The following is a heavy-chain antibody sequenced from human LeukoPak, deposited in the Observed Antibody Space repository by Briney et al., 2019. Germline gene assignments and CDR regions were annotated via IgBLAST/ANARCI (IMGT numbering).Heavy chain of an antibody. CDR1: GFSISTSA. CDR3: AVVAGRFPPDY. CDR2: TSFDESHK. D-gene: IGHD6-19*01. J-gene: IGHJ4*02. V-gene: IGHV3-30-3*01. Sequence: PGGSLRPSCTASGFSISTSAMHWVRQAPGKGLEWVAFTSFDESHKFYADSVEGRFTISRDNSKNTLFLQMHNLRVDDTAMYYCAVVAGRFPPDYWGQGTLVTVSS.